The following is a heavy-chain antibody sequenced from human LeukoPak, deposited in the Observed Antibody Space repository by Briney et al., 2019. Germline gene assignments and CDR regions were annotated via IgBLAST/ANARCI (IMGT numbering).Heavy chain of an antibody. CDR3: TTYDPSNYYGMDV. J-gene: IGHJ6*02. CDR2: IRSKAYGGTT. Sequence: PGGSLRLSCTASGFTFGDYAMTWVRQAPGKGLEWVGFIRSKAYGGTTEFAASVKGRFTISRDDSKGIAYLQMNSLKTEDTAVYYCTTYDPSNYYGMDVWGQGTTVTVS. D-gene: IGHD5-12*01. CDR1: GFTFGDYA. V-gene: IGHV3-49*04.